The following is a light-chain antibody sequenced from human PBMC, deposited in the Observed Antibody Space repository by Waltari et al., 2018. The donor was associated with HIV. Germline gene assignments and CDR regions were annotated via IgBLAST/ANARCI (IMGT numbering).Light chain of an antibody. J-gene: IGLJ2*01. Sequence: QFVLTHSPSASGTPGQRVTISCSGGSYNIGSNSIAWYHHFPGTAPKLLIFSNTRQPSGVPDRFSGSKSGTSASLAISGLQSEDEATYYCATLDDSLNGPIFGGGTRLTVL. CDR1: SYNIGSNS. CDR3: ATLDDSLNGPI. CDR2: SNT. V-gene: IGLV1-44*01.